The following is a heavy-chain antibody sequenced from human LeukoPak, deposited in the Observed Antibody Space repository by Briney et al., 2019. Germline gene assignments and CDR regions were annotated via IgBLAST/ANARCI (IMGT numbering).Heavy chain of an antibody. CDR1: GYTFTGYY. Sequence: ASVKVSCKASGYTFTGYYIHWVRQAPGQGLEWMGWISAYNGNTNYAQKLQGRVTMTTDTSTSTAYMELRSLRSDDTAVYYCARDDHPHYFDYWGQGTLVTVSS. CDR2: ISAYNGNT. J-gene: IGHJ4*02. D-gene: IGHD1-14*01. V-gene: IGHV1-18*04. CDR3: ARDDHPHYFDY.